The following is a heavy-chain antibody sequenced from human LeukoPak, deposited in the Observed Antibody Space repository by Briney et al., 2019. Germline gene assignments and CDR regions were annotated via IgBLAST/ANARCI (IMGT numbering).Heavy chain of an antibody. D-gene: IGHD2-8*01. CDR2: IYTSGST. V-gene: IGHV4-4*07. Sequence: PSETLSLTCTVSGGSISSYYWSWIRQPAGKGLEWIGRIYTSGSTNYNPSLKSRVTISVDTSKNQFSLKLSSVTAADTAVYYCARVLKVSPYYYYGMDVWGQGTTVTVSS. CDR1: GGSISSYY. CDR3: ARVLKVSPYYYYGMDV. J-gene: IGHJ6*02.